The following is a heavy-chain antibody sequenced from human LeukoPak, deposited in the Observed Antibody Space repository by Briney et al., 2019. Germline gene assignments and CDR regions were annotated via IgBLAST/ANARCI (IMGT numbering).Heavy chain of an antibody. CDR2: ISYDGSSK. V-gene: IGHV3-30*03. Sequence: PGGSLRLSCAASGFTFSSYGMHWVRQAPGKGLEWVAVISYDGSSKYYADSAKGRFTISRDNSKNTLYLQMNSLRAEDTAVYYCAIIIAAAGNDAFDIWGQGTMVTVSS. CDR1: GFTFSSYG. D-gene: IGHD6-13*01. CDR3: AIIIAAAGNDAFDI. J-gene: IGHJ3*02.